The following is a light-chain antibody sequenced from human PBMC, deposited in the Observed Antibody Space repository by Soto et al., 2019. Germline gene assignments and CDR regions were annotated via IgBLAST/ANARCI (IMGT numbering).Light chain of an antibody. CDR2: SSD. CDR1: SSNIGRHT. V-gene: IGLV1-44*01. J-gene: IGLJ1*01. Sequence: QSVLTQPPSASGTPGQRVTISCSGGSSNIGRHTVNWYQQLPGTAPKLLIHSSDKRPSGVPDRFSGSTSGTSGSLAISGLQSEDEADYYCAAWDDSLNGHVFGTGTKVTVL. CDR3: AAWDDSLNGHV.